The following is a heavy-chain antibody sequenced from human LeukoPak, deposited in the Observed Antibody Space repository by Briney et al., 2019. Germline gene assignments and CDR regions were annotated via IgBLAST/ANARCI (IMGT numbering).Heavy chain of an antibody. D-gene: IGHD3-10*01. CDR1: GFTFSSYA. CDR3: AGVSSEY. J-gene: IGHJ4*02. CDR2: ISSSGSLI. Sequence: PGRSLRLSCAASGFTFSSYAMHWVRQAPGKGLEWVSFISSSGSLIYYADSVKGRFTISRDNAKNSLYLQMNSLRAEDTAVYYCAGVSSEYWGQGTLVTVSS. V-gene: IGHV3-48*03.